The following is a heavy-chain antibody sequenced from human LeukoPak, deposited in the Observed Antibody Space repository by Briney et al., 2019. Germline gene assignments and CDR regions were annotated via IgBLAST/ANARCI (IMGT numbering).Heavy chain of an antibody. CDR1: GFTFSSYA. CDR2: ISGSGGST. Sequence: GGSLRLSCAASGFTFSSYAMSWVRQAPGKGLEWVSAISGSGGSTYYADSVKGRFTISRDDSKNTLYLQMNSLRAEDTAVYYCATYPAYYYGSGSFYYFDYWGQGTLVTVSS. D-gene: IGHD3-10*01. J-gene: IGHJ4*02. V-gene: IGHV3-23*01. CDR3: ATYPAYYYGSGSFYYFDY.